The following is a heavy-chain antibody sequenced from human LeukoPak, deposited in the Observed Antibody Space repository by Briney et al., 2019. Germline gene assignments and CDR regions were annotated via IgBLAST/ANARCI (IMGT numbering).Heavy chain of an antibody. J-gene: IGHJ4*02. CDR2: ISSSGSTI. Sequence: GGSLRLSCAASGFTFSSYEMNWVRQAPGKGLEWVSYISSSGSTIYYADSVKGRFTISRDNSKNTLYLQMNSLRAEDTAVYYCAKAVVPAAMFDYWGQGTLVTVSS. V-gene: IGHV3-48*03. CDR1: GFTFSSYE. D-gene: IGHD2-2*01. CDR3: AKAVVPAAMFDY.